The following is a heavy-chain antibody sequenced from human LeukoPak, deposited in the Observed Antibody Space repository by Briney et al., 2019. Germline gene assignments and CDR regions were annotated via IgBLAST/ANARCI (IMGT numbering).Heavy chain of an antibody. D-gene: IGHD2-21*02. V-gene: IGHV4-39*01. CDR1: GGSISSSSYY. J-gene: IGHJ4*02. CDR2: IYYSGST. CDR3: ARHLSRDWIIDY. Sequence: SETLSLTCTVSGGSISSSSYYWGWIRQPPGKGLEWIGSIYYSGSTYYNPSLKSRVTISVDTSKNQFSLKLSSVTAADTAVYYCARHLSRDWIIDYWGQGTLVTVSS.